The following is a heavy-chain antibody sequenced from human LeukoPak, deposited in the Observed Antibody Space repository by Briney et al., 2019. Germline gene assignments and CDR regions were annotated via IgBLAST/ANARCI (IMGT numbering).Heavy chain of an antibody. CDR2: IKSKANGEIT. J-gene: IGHJ4*02. Sequence: GGSLRLSCSAFGFTFSDAWMGWVRQAPGKGLEWVGRIKSKANGEITHFAAPAKGRFTISRDDSKNTLYLQMNGLKTEDTAVYYCAWGGDYFDFWGRGTLVTVSS. V-gene: IGHV3-15*01. CDR3: AWGGDYFDF. D-gene: IGHD3-16*01. CDR1: GFTFSDAW.